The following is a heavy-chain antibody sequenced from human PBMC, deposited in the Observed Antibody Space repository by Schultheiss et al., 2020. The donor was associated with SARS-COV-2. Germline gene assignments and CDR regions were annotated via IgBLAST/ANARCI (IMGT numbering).Heavy chain of an antibody. D-gene: IGHD3-10*01. CDR1: GFTFSSYA. CDR3: ARDTGAGDY. CDR2: ISSSGSTI. J-gene: IGHJ4*02. Sequence: GGSLRLSCAASGFTFSSYAMSWVRQAPGKGLEWISYISSSGSTIKYADSVKGRFTISRDNSKNTLYLQMNSLRAEDTAVYYCARDTGAGDYWGQGTLVTVSS. V-gene: IGHV3-48*01.